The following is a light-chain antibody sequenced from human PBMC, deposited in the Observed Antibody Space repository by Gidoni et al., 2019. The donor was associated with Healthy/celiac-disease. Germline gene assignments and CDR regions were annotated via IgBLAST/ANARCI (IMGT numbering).Light chain of an antibody. J-gene: IGKJ2*01. CDR1: QSISSY. V-gene: IGKV1-39*01. Sequence: DIQMTQSPSSLSASVGDRVTITCLASQSISSYLNWYQQKPGKTPKLLIYAASSLQSEVASRFSGSGSGTDFTLTISSLQPEDFATYYCQQSYSTPNTFGQGTKLEIK. CDR3: QQSYSTPNT. CDR2: AAS.